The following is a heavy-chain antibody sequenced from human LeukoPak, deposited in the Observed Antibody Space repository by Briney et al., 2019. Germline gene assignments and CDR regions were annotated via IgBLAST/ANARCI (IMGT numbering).Heavy chain of an antibody. CDR3: ARHGPEGSLWFGELPNWFDP. J-gene: IGHJ5*02. CDR1: GGSFSGYY. Sequence: SETLSLTCAVYGGSFSGYYWSWIRQPPGKGLEWIGEINHSGSTNYNPFLKSRVTISVDTSKNQFSLKLSSVTAADTAVYYCARHGPEGSLWFGELPNWFDPWGQGTLVTVSS. V-gene: IGHV4-34*01. D-gene: IGHD3-10*01. CDR2: INHSGST.